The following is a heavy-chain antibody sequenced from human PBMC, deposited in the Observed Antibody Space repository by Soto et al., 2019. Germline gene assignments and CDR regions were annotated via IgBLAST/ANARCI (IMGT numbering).Heavy chain of an antibody. J-gene: IGHJ5*02. D-gene: IGHD2-15*01. Sequence: QVQLQESGPGLVKPSETLSLTCTVSGGSVSSGSYYWSWIRQPPGKGLEWIGYIYYSGSTNYNPSLKSRVTISVDTSQNQFSLKLSSVTAADTAVYYCARGVVVAATLWFDPWGQGTLVTVSS. CDR1: GGSVSSGSYY. CDR2: IYYSGST. V-gene: IGHV4-61*01. CDR3: ARGVVVAATLWFDP.